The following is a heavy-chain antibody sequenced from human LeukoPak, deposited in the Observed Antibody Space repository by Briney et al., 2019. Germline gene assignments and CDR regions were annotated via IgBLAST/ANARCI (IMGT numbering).Heavy chain of an antibody. CDR3: ARAYTGFEAFDY. Sequence: ASVKVSCKASGYTFIGYYIYWVRQAPGQGLEWLGWINPNSGGANYAQKFQGRVTMTRDTSISTAYMELSRLASDDTAVYFCARAYTGFEAFDYWGQGTLVTVSS. CDR2: INPNSGGA. CDR1: GYTFIGYY. J-gene: IGHJ4*02. V-gene: IGHV1-2*02. D-gene: IGHD5-12*01.